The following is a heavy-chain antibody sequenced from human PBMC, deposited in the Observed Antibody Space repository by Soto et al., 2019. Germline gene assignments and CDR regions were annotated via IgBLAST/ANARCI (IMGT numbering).Heavy chain of an antibody. D-gene: IGHD6-13*01. CDR2: IDPSDSYT. CDR3: ARCIGGEQQLVRWFDH. V-gene: IGHV5-10-1*01. J-gene: IGHJ5*02. Sequence: GESLKISCKGSGYSFTSYWISWVRQMPGKGLEWMGRIDPSDSYTNYSPSFQGHVTISADKSISTAYLQWSSLKASDTAMYYCARCIGGEQQLVRWFDHWRQGTLVTVS. CDR1: GYSFTSYW.